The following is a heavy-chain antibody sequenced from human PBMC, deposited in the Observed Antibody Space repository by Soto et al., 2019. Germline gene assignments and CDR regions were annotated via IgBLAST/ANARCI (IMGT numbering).Heavy chain of an antibody. CDR2: INPGNGNT. D-gene: IGHD1-7*01. J-gene: IGHJ4*01. Sequence: WVCQENAQRLEWMGWINPGNGNTRYSQKFQGRVTISRDTSASTAYMEMSSLRFEDTAVYYCARVPRYNWNYAVDYWGHGTLVTVSS. V-gene: IGHV1-3*01. CDR3: ARVPRYNWNYAVDY.